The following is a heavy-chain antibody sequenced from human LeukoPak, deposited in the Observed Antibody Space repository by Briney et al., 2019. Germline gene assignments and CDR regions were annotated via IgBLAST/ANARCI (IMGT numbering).Heavy chain of an antibody. Sequence: SVKVSCNASGGSYSDYDISWVRQAPGQGLEWMGGIIPIFGKANHAQKFKGRVTITLDESTSTAHMELSSLTSEDTAVYYCARDKEGYYDFWSGSFDSWGQGTLVTVSS. CDR1: GGSYSDYD. D-gene: IGHD3-3*01. CDR3: ARDKEGYYDFWSGSFDS. CDR2: IIPIFGKA. J-gene: IGHJ4*02. V-gene: IGHV1-69*01.